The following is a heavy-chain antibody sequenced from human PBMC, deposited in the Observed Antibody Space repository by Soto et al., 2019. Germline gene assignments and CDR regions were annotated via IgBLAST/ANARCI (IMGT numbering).Heavy chain of an antibody. CDR2: IDDSGSA. D-gene: IGHD3-10*01. J-gene: IGHJ4*02. V-gene: IGHV4-31*11. CDR1: GASINSDAYY. CDR3: ASHPLGESYFDC. Sequence: QVQLQESGPGLVKPSQTLSLSCAVSGASINSDAYYWSWIRQYPGKGLEWIGYIDDSGSAFYNPSLKSRVTISRDTSKNHFSLKVTSVTAADTAVYYCASHPLGESYFDCWGQGTLVAVSS.